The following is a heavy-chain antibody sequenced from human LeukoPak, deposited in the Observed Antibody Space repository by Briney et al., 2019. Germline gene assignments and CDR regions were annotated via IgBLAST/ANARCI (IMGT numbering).Heavy chain of an antibody. D-gene: IGHD3-10*01. J-gene: IGHJ5*02. CDR2: IYYSGST. CDR1: GGSISSYY. Sequence: SETLSLTCTVSGGSISSYYWSWIRQPPGKGLEWIGYIYYSGSTNYNPSLKSRVTISVDTSKNQFSLKLSSVTAADTAVYYCARRSTMVRGVLSLYWFDPWGQGTLVTVSS. CDR3: ARRSTMVRGVLSLYWFDP. V-gene: IGHV4-59*08.